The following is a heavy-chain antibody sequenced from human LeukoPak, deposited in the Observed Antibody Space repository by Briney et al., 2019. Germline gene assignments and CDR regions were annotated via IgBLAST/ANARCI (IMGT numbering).Heavy chain of an antibody. J-gene: IGHJ4*02. Sequence: PGGSLRLSCAASGFTFSSYSMNWVRQAPGKGLEWVSSISSSSSYINYADSVEGRFTISRDNAKNSLYLQMNSLRAEDTAVYYCARDPDAIVGAPFDYWGQGTLVTVSS. CDR1: GFTFSSYS. V-gene: IGHV3-21*01. CDR3: ARDPDAIVGAPFDY. CDR2: ISSSSSYI. D-gene: IGHD1-26*01.